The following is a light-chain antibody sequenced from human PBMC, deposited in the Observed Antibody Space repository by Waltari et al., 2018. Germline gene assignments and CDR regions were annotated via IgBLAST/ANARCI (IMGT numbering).Light chain of an antibody. Sequence: EIVLTQSPGPLSLSPGERATLACRASQRVGRSLAWYQQKPGQAPCLLIYDASRRATGIPDRFSGSGSGTDFSLTISTLEPEDFAVYYCQHYVRLPATFGQGTKVEI. CDR2: DAS. J-gene: IGKJ1*01. CDR3: QHYVRLPAT. CDR1: QRVGRS. V-gene: IGKV3-20*01.